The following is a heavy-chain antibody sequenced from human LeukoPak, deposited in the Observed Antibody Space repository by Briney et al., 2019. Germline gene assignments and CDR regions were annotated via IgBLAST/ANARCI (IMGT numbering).Heavy chain of an antibody. J-gene: IGHJ4*02. CDR2: IWYDGSKE. Sequence: GGSLRLSCAASGFTFSHYGMHWVRQAPGKGLEWVAIIWYDGSKEYYEDSVKGRFTISRDNSKNTLYLQMNSLRAEDTAAYYCARVTCSGGSCYVGLGIDYWGQGTLVTVSS. CDR3: ARVTCSGGSCYVGLGIDY. CDR1: GFTFSHYG. D-gene: IGHD2-15*01. V-gene: IGHV3-33*01.